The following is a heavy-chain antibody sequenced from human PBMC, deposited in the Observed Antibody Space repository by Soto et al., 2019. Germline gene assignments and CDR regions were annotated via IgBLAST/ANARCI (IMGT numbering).Heavy chain of an antibody. CDR1: GFTFSSYA. CDR3: AKGGWSSSGLSDY. CDR2: ISYDGGDK. V-gene: IGHV3-30*18. J-gene: IGHJ4*02. Sequence: GGALRLSCAASGFTFSSYAMHWVRQAPGKGLEWVALISYDGGDKYYGDSVKGRFTISRDNSKNTLYLQVNSLRVEDTAVYYCAKGGWSSSGLSDYWGQGTLVTVSS. D-gene: IGHD6-19*01.